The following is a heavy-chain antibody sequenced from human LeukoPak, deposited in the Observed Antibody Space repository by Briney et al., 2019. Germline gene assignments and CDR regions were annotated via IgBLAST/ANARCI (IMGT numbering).Heavy chain of an antibody. J-gene: IGHJ4*02. D-gene: IGHD1-26*01. Sequence: SETLSLTCTVSGGSISSYYWSWIRQPPGKGLEWIGYIYYSGSTNYNPSLKSRVTISVDTSKNQFSLKLSSVTAADTAVYYCARGPYRGGSYYHYWGQGTLVTVSS. V-gene: IGHV4-59*01. CDR2: IYYSGST. CDR3: ARGPYRGGSYYHY. CDR1: GGSISSYY.